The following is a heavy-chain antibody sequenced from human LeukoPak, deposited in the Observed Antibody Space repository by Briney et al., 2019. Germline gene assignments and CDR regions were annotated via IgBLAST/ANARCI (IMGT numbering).Heavy chain of an antibody. CDR3: ATIVGATTFDY. Sequence: PSETLSLTCTVSGYSISSGYYWAWIRQPPGKGLEWIGSIYHSGSTYYNPSLKSRVTISVDTSKNQFSLKLSSVTAADTAVYYCATIVGATTFDYWGQGTLVTVSS. V-gene: IGHV4-38-2*02. CDR2: IYHSGST. CDR1: GYSISSGYY. J-gene: IGHJ4*02. D-gene: IGHD1-26*01.